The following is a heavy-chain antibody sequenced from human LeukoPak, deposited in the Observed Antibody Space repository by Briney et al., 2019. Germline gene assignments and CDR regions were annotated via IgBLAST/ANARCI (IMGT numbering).Heavy chain of an antibody. V-gene: IGHV1-69*05. D-gene: IGHD6-6*01. Sequence: VASVRVSCKASGGTFSSYAISWVRQAPGQGLEWMGGIIPIFGKANYAQTFQGRVTITTDESTSTPYMELSSLRSEDTAVYYCARGWEDSSSSLWFDPWGQGTLVTVSS. CDR3: ARGWEDSSSSLWFDP. CDR1: GGTFSSYA. J-gene: IGHJ5*02. CDR2: IIPIFGKA.